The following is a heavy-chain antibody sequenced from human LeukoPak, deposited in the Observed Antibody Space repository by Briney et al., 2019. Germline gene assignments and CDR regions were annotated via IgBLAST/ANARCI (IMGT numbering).Heavy chain of an antibody. CDR1: GDSFSSNSAT. Sequence: SQTLTHTCAVSGDSFSSNSATWNWIRQSPSRGHEWLGRTYYRSKWYKYYAVSVKGRITINPDTSKNQFSLQLNSVTPEDTAVYYCARGPSYFQHWGQGTLVTVSS. J-gene: IGHJ1*01. CDR3: ARGPSYFQH. V-gene: IGHV6-1*01. CDR2: TYYRSKWYK.